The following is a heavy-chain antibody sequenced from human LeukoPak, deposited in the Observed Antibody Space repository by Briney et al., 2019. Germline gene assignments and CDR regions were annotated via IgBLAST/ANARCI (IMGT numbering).Heavy chain of an antibody. Sequence: GGSLRLSCAASGFTFSSYAMSWVRQAPGKGLEWVSAISGSGGSTYYADSVKGRFTISRDNSKNTLYLQMNSLRAEDTAVYYCARAGPGVGGITIFGVVTLYYYYMDVWGKGTTVTVSS. CDR1: GFTFSSYA. CDR3: ARAGPGVGGITIFGVVTLYYYYMDV. V-gene: IGHV3-23*01. J-gene: IGHJ6*03. CDR2: ISGSGGST. D-gene: IGHD3-3*01.